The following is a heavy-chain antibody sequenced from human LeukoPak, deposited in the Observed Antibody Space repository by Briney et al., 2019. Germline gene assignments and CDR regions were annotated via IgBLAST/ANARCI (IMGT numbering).Heavy chain of an antibody. CDR1: GGTFSSYA. J-gene: IGHJ3*02. Sequence: SVKVSCKASGGTFSSYAISWVRQAPGQGLEWMGGIIPIFGTANYAQKFQGRVTITTDESTSTAYMELSSLRSEDTAVYYRARGDIVVVPAATLGAFDIWGQGTMVTVSS. CDR2: IIPIFGTA. D-gene: IGHD2-2*01. V-gene: IGHV1-69*05. CDR3: ARGDIVVVPAATLGAFDI.